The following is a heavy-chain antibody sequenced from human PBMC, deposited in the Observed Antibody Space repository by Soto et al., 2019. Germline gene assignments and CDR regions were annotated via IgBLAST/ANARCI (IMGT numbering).Heavy chain of an antibody. Sequence: ASVKVSCKASGYSFTSYAMHWVRQAPGQRLEWMGWINTGSGNTKYPQKFQGRVTITRDTFASTAYMELSSLRSEDTAVYYCASLCGGSCYDSDVWGQGTTVTVSS. CDR3: ASLCGGSCYDSDV. CDR1: GYSFTSYA. V-gene: IGHV1-3*04. J-gene: IGHJ6*02. D-gene: IGHD2-15*01. CDR2: INTGSGNT.